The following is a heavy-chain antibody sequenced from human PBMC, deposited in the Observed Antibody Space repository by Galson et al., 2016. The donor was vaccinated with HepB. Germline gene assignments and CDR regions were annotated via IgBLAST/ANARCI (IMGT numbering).Heavy chain of an antibody. CDR3: ARDLWSGGPEGY. Sequence: ATLSLTCTVHGGSLGGYYWSWIRQPPGKGLEWIGEINHSGGTSYNPSLKGRVTISIDTSKNQFSLKVSSVTAADTAVYFCARDLWSGGPEGYWGQGTLVSVSS. D-gene: IGHD3-3*01. CDR2: INHSGGT. J-gene: IGHJ4*02. CDR1: GGSLGGYY. V-gene: IGHV4-34*01.